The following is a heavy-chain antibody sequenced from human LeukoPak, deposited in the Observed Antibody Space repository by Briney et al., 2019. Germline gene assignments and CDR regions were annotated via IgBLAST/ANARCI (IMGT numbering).Heavy chain of an antibody. Sequence: SETLSLTCAVYGGSFSGDFWSWIRQPPGKGLEWIGEINHSGSTNYNPSLKSRVTISVDTSKNQFSLKLSSVTAADTAVYYCARGQLWRDYWGQGTLVTVSS. CDR2: INHSGST. D-gene: IGHD5-18*01. CDR1: GGSFSGDF. V-gene: IGHV4-34*01. J-gene: IGHJ4*02. CDR3: ARGQLWRDY.